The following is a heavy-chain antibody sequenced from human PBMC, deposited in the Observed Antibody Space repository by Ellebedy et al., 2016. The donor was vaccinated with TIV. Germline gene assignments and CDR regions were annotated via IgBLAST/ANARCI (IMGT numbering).Heavy chain of an antibody. CDR1: GFSFGSYW. V-gene: IGHV3-7*01. Sequence: GESLKISCAASGFSFGSYWMTWVRQAPGKGLQWVANIRQDGNDKYYVDSVKGRFTISRDNAKNSLYLQMNSLRAEDTAIYYCATDGSYGDYLSPAHAFGIWGQGTMVTVSS. D-gene: IGHD4-17*01. CDR2: IRQDGNDK. CDR3: ATDGSYGDYLSPAHAFGI. J-gene: IGHJ3*02.